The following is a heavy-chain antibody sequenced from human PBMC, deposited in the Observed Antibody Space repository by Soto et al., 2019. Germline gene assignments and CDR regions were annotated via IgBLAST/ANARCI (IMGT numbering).Heavy chain of an antibody. Sequence: GGSLRLSCAASGFTFSSYGMHWVRQAPGKGLEWVAVIWYDGSNKYYADSVKGRFTISRDNSKNTLYLQMNSLRAEDTAVYYCARAVGSSSSDDAFDIWGKGTMVTVSS. D-gene: IGHD6-6*01. CDR2: IWYDGSNK. V-gene: IGHV3-33*08. CDR3: ARAVGSSSSDDAFDI. CDR1: GFTFSSYG. J-gene: IGHJ3*02.